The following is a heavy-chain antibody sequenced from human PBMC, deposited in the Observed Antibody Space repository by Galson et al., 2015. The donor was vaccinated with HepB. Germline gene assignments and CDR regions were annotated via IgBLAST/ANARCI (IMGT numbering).Heavy chain of an antibody. CDR2: ISSSSSYI. D-gene: IGHD2-2*01. J-gene: IGHJ2*01. Sequence: SLRLSCAASGFTFSSYSMNWVRQAPGKGLEWVSSISSSSSYIYYADSVKGRFTISRDNAKNSLYLQMNSLRAEDTAVYYCARAGSCSSTSCLSWYFDLWGRGTLVTVSS. V-gene: IGHV3-21*01. CDR1: GFTFSSYS. CDR3: ARAGSCSSTSCLSWYFDL.